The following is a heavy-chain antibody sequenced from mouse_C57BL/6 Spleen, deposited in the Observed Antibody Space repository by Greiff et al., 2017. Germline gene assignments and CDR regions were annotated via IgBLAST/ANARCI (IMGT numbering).Heavy chain of an antibody. CDR3: ARIGSKKIFDY. CDR2: IHPNSGST. J-gene: IGHJ2*01. Sequence: VQLQQPGAELVKPGASVKLSCKASGYTFTSYWMHWVKQRPGQGLEWIGMIHPNSGSTNYNEKFKSKATLTVDKSSSTAYMQLSSLTSEDSAVYCCARIGSKKIFDYWGQGTTLTVSS. V-gene: IGHV1-64*01. CDR1: GYTFTSYW.